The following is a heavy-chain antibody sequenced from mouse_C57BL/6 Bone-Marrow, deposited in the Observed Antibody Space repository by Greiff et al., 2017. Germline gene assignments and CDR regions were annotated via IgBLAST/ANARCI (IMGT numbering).Heavy chain of an antibody. CDR2: IDPENGDT. Sequence: VHVKQSGAELVRPGASVKLSCTASGFNIKDDYMHWVKQRPEQGLEWIGWIDPENGDTEYASKFQGKATITADTSSNTAYLQLSSLTSEDTAVYYCTTRAFYYDYGGGWFAYWGQGTLVTVSA. CDR3: TTRAFYYDYGGGWFAY. V-gene: IGHV14-4*01. J-gene: IGHJ3*01. D-gene: IGHD2-4*01. CDR1: GFNIKDDY.